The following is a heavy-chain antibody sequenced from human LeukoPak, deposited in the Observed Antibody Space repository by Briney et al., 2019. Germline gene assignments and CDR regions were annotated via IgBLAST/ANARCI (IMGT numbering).Heavy chain of an antibody. CDR1: GGTFSSYT. CDR2: IIPILGIA. J-gene: IGHJ4*02. CDR3: AREDYYGSGSYYNGPLDY. D-gene: IGHD3-10*01. Sequence: SVKVSCKASGGTFSSYTISWVRQAPGQGLEWMGRIIPILGIANYAQKFQGRVTITADKSTSTAYMELSSLRSEDTAVYYCAREDYYGSGSYYNGPLDYWGQGTLVTVSS. V-gene: IGHV1-69*04.